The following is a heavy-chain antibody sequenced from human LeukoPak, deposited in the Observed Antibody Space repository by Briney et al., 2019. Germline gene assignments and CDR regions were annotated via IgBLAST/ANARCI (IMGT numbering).Heavy chain of an antibody. CDR1: GGSISSGGYS. J-gene: IGHJ6*02. Sequence: PSETLSLTCAVSGGSISSGGYSWRWIRQPPGKGLEWIGYIYHSGSTYYNPSLKSRVTISVDRSKNQFSLKLSSVTAADTAVYYCASRPTVGAYYYGMDVWGQGTTVTVSS. D-gene: IGHD4-11*01. CDR2: IYHSGST. V-gene: IGHV4-30-2*01. CDR3: ASRPTVGAYYYGMDV.